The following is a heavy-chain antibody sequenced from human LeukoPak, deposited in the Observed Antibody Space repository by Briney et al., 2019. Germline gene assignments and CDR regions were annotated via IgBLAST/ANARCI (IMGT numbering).Heavy chain of an antibody. J-gene: IGHJ2*01. CDR3: ARQSGWYPHWYFDL. D-gene: IGHD6-19*01. CDR2: INHSGST. V-gene: IGHV4-34*01. CDR1: GGSFSGYY. Sequence: SETLSLTCAVYGGSFSGYYWSWIRQPPGKGLEWIGEINHSGSTDYNPSLKSRVTISVDTSKNQFSLKLSSVTAADTAVYYCARQSGWYPHWYFDLWGRGTLVTVSP.